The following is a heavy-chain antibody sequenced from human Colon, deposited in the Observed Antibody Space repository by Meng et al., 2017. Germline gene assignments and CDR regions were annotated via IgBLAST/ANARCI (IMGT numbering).Heavy chain of an antibody. CDR3: ARLKVVVITGDSDVDY. V-gene: IGHV1-2*06. CDR1: GYTFTGYY. Sequence: QVELVQCGGEVKMPGASVKVLCKASGYTFTGYYMHWVRQAPGQGLEWMGRINPNSGGTNYAQKFQGRVTMTRDTSISTAYMELSRLRSDDTAVYYCARLKVVVITGDSDVDYWGQGTLVTVSS. D-gene: IGHD3-22*01. CDR2: INPNSGGT. J-gene: IGHJ4*02.